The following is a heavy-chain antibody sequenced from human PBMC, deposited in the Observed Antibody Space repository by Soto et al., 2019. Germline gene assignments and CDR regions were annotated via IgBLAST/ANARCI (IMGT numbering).Heavy chain of an antibody. CDR1: GYTFTGNY. CDR2: IHPHSGAT. CDR3: VREGVGPTYGWFDP. J-gene: IGHJ5*02. Sequence: ASVKVSCKATGYTFTGNYLHWVRQAPGRGLEWMGWIHPHSGATKYAQKLQGWVTMTRDTSISTAYLDLSSLKSNDTAVYYCVREGVGPTYGWFDPWGQGTLVTVSS. D-gene: IGHD2-8*01. V-gene: IGHV1-2*04.